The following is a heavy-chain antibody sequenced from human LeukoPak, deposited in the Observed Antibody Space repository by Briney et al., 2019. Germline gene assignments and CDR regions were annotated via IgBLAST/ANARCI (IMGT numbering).Heavy chain of an antibody. CDR3: ARDTQRGYYDSSDLFGY. CDR2: IKQDGSEK. Sequence: PGGCLRLSCAASGFTFSSYWMSWVRQAPGKGREWVANIKQDGSEKYYVDYVKGRFTISRDNAKNSLYLQMNSLRAEDTAVYYCARDTQRGYYDSSDLFGYWGQGTLVTVSS. V-gene: IGHV3-7*01. J-gene: IGHJ4*02. D-gene: IGHD3-22*01. CDR1: GFTFSSYW.